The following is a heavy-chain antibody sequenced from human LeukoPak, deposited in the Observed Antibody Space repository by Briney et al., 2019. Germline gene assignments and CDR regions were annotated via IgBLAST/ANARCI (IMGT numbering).Heavy chain of an antibody. CDR3: ARADGSGSYYLDY. CDR2: MYISGST. D-gene: IGHD3-10*01. V-gene: IGHV4-4*07. CDR1: GGSISTYY. Sequence: SETLSLTCTVSGGSISTYYWSWIRQPAGKGVEWIGRMYISGSTNYNPSLKSRVTMSVDTSKNHFSLKLSSVTAADTAVYYCARADGSGSYYLDYWGQGILVTVSS. J-gene: IGHJ4*02.